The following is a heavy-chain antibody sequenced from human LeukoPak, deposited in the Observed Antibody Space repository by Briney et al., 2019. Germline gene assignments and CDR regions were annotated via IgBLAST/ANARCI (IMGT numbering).Heavy chain of an antibody. CDR3: ARRYSSSWYNWFDP. CDR1: GYTFTGYY. D-gene: IGHD6-13*01. CDR2: INPNSGGT. J-gene: IGHJ5*02. V-gene: IGHV1-2*02. Sequence: ASVKVSCKASGYTFTGYYMHWVRQAPGQGLEWMGWINPNSGGTNYAQKFQGRVTMTRDTSISTAYMELSRLRSDDTAVYYCARRYSSSWYNWFDPWGQGTLVTVSS.